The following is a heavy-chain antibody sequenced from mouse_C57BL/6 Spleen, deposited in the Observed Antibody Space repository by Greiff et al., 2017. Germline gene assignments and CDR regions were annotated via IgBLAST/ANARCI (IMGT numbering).Heavy chain of an antibody. CDR3: ARSGCDLDY. Sequence: VQLQQSGPELVKPGASVKISCKASGYAFSSSWMNWVKQRPGKGLEWIGRIYPGDGDTNYNGKFKGKATLTSDKSSSTAYMQLSSLTSDYSAVYFCARSGCDLDYWGQGTTLTVSS. V-gene: IGHV1-82*01. CDR2: IYPGDGDT. CDR1: GYAFSSSW. J-gene: IGHJ2*01. D-gene: IGHD3-1*01.